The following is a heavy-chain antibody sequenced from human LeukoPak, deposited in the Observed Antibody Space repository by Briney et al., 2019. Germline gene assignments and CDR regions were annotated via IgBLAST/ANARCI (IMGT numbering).Heavy chain of an antibody. CDR1: GFTFSTYG. V-gene: IGHV3-30*19. J-gene: IGHJ3*02. Sequence: GGSLRLSCVASGFTFSTYGMHWVRQAPGKGLEWVAVISYDGGNKYYADSVRGRFTIFRDNSKNTLNLEMNSLRVDDTAVYYCARTTLTSFNSFDIWGQGTMVTVSS. CDR2: ISYDGGNK. CDR3: ARTTLTSFNSFDI. D-gene: IGHD4-17*01.